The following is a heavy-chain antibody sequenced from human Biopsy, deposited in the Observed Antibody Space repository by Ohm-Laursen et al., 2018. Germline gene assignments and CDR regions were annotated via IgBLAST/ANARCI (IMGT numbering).Heavy chain of an antibody. D-gene: IGHD6-13*01. CDR1: GGSFNGHF. V-gene: IGHV4-34*01. CDR3: ARVPLPGIGAAYQGRFLYGMDV. Sequence: SETLSLTWAVYGGSFNGHFWSWIRQPPGKGLEWIGDITQSGSTNYSPSLKSRVTISVDTAKKQFSLSLRSVTAADTAVYYCARVPLPGIGAAYQGRFLYGMDVWGQGTTVSVSS. J-gene: IGHJ6*02. CDR2: ITQSGST.